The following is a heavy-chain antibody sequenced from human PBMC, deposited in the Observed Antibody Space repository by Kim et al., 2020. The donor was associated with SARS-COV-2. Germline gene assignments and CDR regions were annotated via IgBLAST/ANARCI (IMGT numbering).Heavy chain of an antibody. CDR1: GFTFSDYA. CDR2: ISGNGGSS. Sequence: GGSLRLSCAASGFTFSDYAMSWVRQAPGKGLEWVSTISGNGGSSYYADSVKGRFTISRDNSKNTLYLQMNSLRAEDTAVHYCAKYDYIWGSYGHSPPYY. V-gene: IGHV3-23*01. J-gene: IGHJ6*01. D-gene: IGHD3-16*01. CDR3: AKYDYIWGSYGHSPPYY.